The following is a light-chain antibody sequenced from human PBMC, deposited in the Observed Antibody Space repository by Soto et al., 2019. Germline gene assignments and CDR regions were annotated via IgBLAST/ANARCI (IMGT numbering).Light chain of an antibody. CDR1: QSVSRY. J-gene: IGKJ4*01. V-gene: IGKV3-15*01. CDR3: QQYNDWPPLT. CDR2: GAS. Sequence: EIVLTQSPATLSLSPGERATLSCRTSQSVSRYLAWYQQKPGQAPRLLIYGASTRATGVPARFSGTGSGTDFTLTISSLQSDDFGVYYCQQYNDWPPLTFGGGTKVDIK.